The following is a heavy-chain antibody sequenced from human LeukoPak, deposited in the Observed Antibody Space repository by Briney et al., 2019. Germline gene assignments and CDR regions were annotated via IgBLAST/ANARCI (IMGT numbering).Heavy chain of an antibody. Sequence: PGGSLRLSCAASGFTFSSYAMSWVRQAPGKGLEWVSAISGSGGSTYYADSVKGRFTISRDNSKNTLYLQMNSLRAEDTAVYYCASSTYYYGSGSYYNPNWFDPWGQGTLVTVS. D-gene: IGHD3-10*01. V-gene: IGHV3-23*01. CDR3: ASSTYYYGSGSYYNPNWFDP. CDR2: ISGSGGST. J-gene: IGHJ5*02. CDR1: GFTFSSYA.